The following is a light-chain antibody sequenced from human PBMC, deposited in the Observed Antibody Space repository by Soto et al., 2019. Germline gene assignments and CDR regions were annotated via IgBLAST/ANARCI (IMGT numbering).Light chain of an antibody. J-gene: IGLJ3*02. CDR1: SSDVGSYNL. CDR3: CSYASSISWV. CDR2: EGS. V-gene: IGLV2-23*01. Sequence: QAVVTQPASVSGSPGQSITISCTGSSSDVGSYNLVSWYQQHPGKAPKLLIYEGSKRPSGVSNRFSGSRSGNTASLTISGLQAEDEADYYCCSYASSISWVFGGGTKLTVL.